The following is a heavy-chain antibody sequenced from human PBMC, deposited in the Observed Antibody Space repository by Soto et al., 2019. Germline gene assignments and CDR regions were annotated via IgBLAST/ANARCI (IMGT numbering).Heavy chain of an antibody. V-gene: IGHV2-70*01. D-gene: IGHD3-22*01. CDR2: IDWDDDK. CDR1: GFSLSTSGMC. CDR3: ARMDNYDSSGYSREYYYGMDV. J-gene: IGHJ6*02. Sequence: SCPTLVNPTQTLTLTCTFSGFSLSTSGMCVSWIRQPPGKALEWLALIDWDDDKYCSTSLKTRLTISKDTSKNQVVLTMTNMDPVDTATYYCARMDNYDSSGYSREYYYGMDVWGQGPTVTVAS.